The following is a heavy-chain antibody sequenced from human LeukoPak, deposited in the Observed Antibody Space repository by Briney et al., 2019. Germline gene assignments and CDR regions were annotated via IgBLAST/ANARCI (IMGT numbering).Heavy chain of an antibody. J-gene: IGHJ4*02. CDR1: GFTFSGYW. V-gene: IGHV3-74*01. Sequence: GGSLRLSCAASGFTFSGYWMHWVRQAPGKGLVWVSRTNRDDSDTSYADSVKGRFTISRDKAKSTLYLQMNSLSVEDTAVYYCARSANYFDTSGQDYWGQGTLVTVSS. CDR3: ARSANYFDTSGQDY. D-gene: IGHD3-22*01. CDR2: TNRDDSDT.